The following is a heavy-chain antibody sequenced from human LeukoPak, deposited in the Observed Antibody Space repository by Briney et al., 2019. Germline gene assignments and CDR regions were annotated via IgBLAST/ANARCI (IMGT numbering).Heavy chain of an antibody. D-gene: IGHD5-24*01. CDR3: ARPKRNAFDY. CDR1: GGSISTYY. Sequence: SETLSLTCTVSGGSISTYYWNWIRQPPGKGLEWIGYIYHSGSTYYNPSLKSRVTISVDTSKNQFSLKLSSVTAADTAVYYCARPKRNAFDYWGQGTLVTVSS. J-gene: IGHJ4*02. CDR2: IYHSGST. V-gene: IGHV4-59*08.